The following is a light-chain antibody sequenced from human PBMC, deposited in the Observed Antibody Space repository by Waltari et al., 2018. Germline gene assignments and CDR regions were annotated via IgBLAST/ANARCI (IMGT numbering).Light chain of an antibody. Sequence: VLTQSPATLSLSPGERATLSCRASQSVSVNLAWYQQRPGQAPRLLIYSASTRATGIPARFSGSGSGTEFTLTIRSLESEDFAVYYCQQSHNWPPLTFGGGTKVEIK. V-gene: IGKV3-15*01. CDR3: QQSHNWPPLT. CDR1: QSVSVN. CDR2: SAS. J-gene: IGKJ4*01.